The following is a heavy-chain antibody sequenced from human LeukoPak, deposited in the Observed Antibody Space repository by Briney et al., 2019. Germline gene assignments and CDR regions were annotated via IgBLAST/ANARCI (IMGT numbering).Heavy chain of an antibody. V-gene: IGHV1-18*01. CDR2: ISAYNGNT. CDR3: ARVSGEDGYDILTGYYFDY. D-gene: IGHD3-9*01. CDR1: GYTFTSYG. J-gene: IGHJ4*02. Sequence: ASVKVSCKASGYTFTSYGISWVRRAPGQGLEWMGWISAYNGNTNYAQKLQGRVTMTTDTSTSTAYMELRSLRSDDTAVYYCARVSGEDGYDILTGYYFDYWGQGTLVTVSS.